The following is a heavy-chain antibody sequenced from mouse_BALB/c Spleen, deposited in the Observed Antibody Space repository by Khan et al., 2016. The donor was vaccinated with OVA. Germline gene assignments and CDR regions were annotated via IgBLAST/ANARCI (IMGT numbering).Heavy chain of an antibody. Sequence: VQLKESGPGLVQPSQSLSITCTVSGFSLTTYGVHWARQSPGKGLEWLGLIWSGGNTDYNAAFIFRLSITKDNSKSQVFFKMNSLQAYDTAMYYCARNSYMYDFTYWGQGTLVTGSA. J-gene: IGHJ3*01. V-gene: IGHV2-2*01. CDR1: GFSLTTYG. CDR2: IWSGGNT. D-gene: IGHD2-14*01. CDR3: ARNSYMYDFTY.